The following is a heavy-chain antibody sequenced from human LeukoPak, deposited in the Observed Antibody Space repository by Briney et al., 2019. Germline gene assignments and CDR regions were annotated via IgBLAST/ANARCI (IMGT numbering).Heavy chain of an antibody. Sequence: SETLSLTCTVSGGSISSNYNWAWIRQPPGQGLEWIGTFNPSGNTYHNPSLKSRITISVDTSKNQFSLKLSSVTAADTAVYYCAAEFSAYDPFDSWGQGTLVTVSS. J-gene: IGHJ4*02. V-gene: IGHV4-38-2*02. D-gene: IGHD3-3*01. CDR3: AAEFSAYDPFDS. CDR1: GGSISSNYN. CDR2: FNPSGNT.